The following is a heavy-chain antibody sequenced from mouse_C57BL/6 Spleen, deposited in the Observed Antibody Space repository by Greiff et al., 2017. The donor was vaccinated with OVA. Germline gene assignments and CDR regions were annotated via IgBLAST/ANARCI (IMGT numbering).Heavy chain of an antibody. V-gene: IGHV1-80*01. D-gene: IGHD1-1*01. Sequence: QVQLKQSGAELVKPGASVKISCKASGYAFSSYWMNWVKQRPGKGLEWIGQIYPGDGDTNYNGKFKGKATLTADKSSSTAYMQLSSLTSEDSAVYFCAILTTVVATRDYWGQGTTLTVSS. CDR2: IYPGDGDT. CDR3: AILTTVVATRDY. CDR1: GYAFSSYW. J-gene: IGHJ2*01.